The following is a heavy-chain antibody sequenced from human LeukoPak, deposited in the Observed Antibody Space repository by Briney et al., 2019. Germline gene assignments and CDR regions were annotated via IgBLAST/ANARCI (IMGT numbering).Heavy chain of an antibody. V-gene: IGHV3-7*01. CDR1: GFTFRTYW. CDR3: AREGPKGLTY. Sequence: GGSLRLSCAASGFTFRTYWMSWVRQAPGKGLEWVANIKEDGSEKYYVDSVKGRFTISRDNAKNSLYLQMNSLRVEDTAVYYCAREGPKGLTYWGPGTLVTVSS. J-gene: IGHJ4*02. CDR2: IKEDGSEK.